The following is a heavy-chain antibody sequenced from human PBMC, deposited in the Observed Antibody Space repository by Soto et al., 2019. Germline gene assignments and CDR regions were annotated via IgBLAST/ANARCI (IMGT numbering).Heavy chain of an antibody. V-gene: IGHV3-48*02. CDR1: GFTFSSYS. Sequence: GGSLRLSCAASGFTFSSYSMSWVRQAPGKGLEWVSYISSSTSTIYYADSVKGRFTISRDNAKNSLYLQMNSLRDEDTAVYFWAREPETRTSCRDHWGKEALVTVSS. CDR2: ISSSTSTI. D-gene: IGHD2-2*01. J-gene: IGHJ4*02. CDR3: AREPETRTSCRDH.